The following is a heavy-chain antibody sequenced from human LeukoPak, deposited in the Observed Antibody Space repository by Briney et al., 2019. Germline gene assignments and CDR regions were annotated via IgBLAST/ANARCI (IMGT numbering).Heavy chain of an antibody. J-gene: IGHJ4*02. CDR1: GGYISSYY. CDR3: AAGVYSIYFDY. V-gene: IGHV4-59*01. D-gene: IGHD4-11*01. Sequence: SETLSLTCTVSGGYISSYYWSWIRQPPGKGLEWIGYIYYSGSTNYNPSLKSRVTISVDTSKNQFSLKLSSVTAADTAVYYCAAGVYSIYFDYWGQGTLVTVSS. CDR2: IYYSGST.